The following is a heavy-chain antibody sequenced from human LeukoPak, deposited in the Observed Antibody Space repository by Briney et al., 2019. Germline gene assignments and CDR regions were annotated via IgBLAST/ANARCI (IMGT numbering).Heavy chain of an antibody. D-gene: IGHD3-22*01. CDR1: GFTFSSYG. CDR3: ARDCYYDSSGYCFDY. CDR2: IRYDGSNK. Sequence: PGGSLRLSCAASGFTFSSYGMHWVRQAPGKGLEWVAFIRYDGSNKYYADSVKGRFTISRDNSKNTLYLQMNSLRAEDTAVYYCARDCYYDSSGYCFDYWGQGTLVTVSS. V-gene: IGHV3-30*02. J-gene: IGHJ4*02.